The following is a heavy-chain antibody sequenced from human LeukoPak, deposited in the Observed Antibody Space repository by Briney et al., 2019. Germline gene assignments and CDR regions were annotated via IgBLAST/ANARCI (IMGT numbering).Heavy chain of an antibody. CDR3: GKDVKFNRLNYFDY. CDR2: IKQDGSEK. J-gene: IGHJ4*02. D-gene: IGHD6-25*01. V-gene: IGHV3-7*03. Sequence: GGSLRLSCAASGFTFSSYWMSWVRQAPGKGLEWVANIKQDGSEKYYVDSVKGRFTISRDNAKNSVYLQMNSLRAEDTALYYCGKDVKFNRLNYFDYWGQGTLVTVSS. CDR1: GFTFSSYW.